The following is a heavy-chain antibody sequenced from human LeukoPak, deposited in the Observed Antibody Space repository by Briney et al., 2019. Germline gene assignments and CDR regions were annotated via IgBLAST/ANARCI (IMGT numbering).Heavy chain of an antibody. V-gene: IGHV3-64*05. CDR2: ISGDGAST. CDR3: VYQVQGVVK. Sequence: GGSLRLSCSASGFTFSSYVMHWVRQAPGKGLEYVSGISGDGASTYYADSVKGRFTISRDNSKNTLYVQMTSLRSEDTAVYYCVYQVQGVVKWGQGTLVTVSS. CDR1: GFTFSSYV. D-gene: IGHD3-3*01. J-gene: IGHJ4*02.